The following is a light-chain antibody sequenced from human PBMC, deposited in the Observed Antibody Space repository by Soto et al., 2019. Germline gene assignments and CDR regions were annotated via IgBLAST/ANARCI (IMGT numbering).Light chain of an antibody. Sequence: EIVMTQSPATLSVSPGEGATLSCSASQSVSSNLGWYQQKPGQAPRLLIYGASTRATGVPARFSGSGSGTEFTLTISSLQSEDFAVYYCQQYNDWPPRYTFGQGTKVDIK. CDR2: GAS. V-gene: IGKV3-15*01. CDR3: QQYNDWPPRYT. CDR1: QSVSSN. J-gene: IGKJ2*01.